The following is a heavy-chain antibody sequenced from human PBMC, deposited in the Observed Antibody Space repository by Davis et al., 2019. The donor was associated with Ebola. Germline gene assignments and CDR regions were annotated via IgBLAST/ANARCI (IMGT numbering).Heavy chain of an antibody. CDR1: GFSLTTGVG. Sequence: SGPTLVKPTQTLTLTCTFSGFSLTTGVGVGWIRQPPGKALEWLALIYWDDDKRYRPSLKSRLTITKDTSKNQVVLTMTNMDPVDTATYYCAHRTWYSSSGFDYWGQGTLVTVSS. D-gene: IGHD6-13*01. CDR2: IYWDDDK. V-gene: IGHV2-5*02. CDR3: AHRTWYSSSGFDY. J-gene: IGHJ4*02.